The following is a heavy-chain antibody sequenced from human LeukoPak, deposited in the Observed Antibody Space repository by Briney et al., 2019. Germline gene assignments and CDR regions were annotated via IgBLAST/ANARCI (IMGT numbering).Heavy chain of an antibody. CDR1: GYTFTGYY. D-gene: IGHD5-18*01. J-gene: IGHJ4*02. CDR3: ARDIGYSYGLGDY. V-gene: IGHV1-2*02. Sequence: ASVKVSCKASGYTFTGYYMHWVRQAPGQGLEWMGWINPNSGGTNYAQKFQGRVTMTRDTSTSTAYMELSRLRSDDTAVYYCARDIGYSYGLGDYWGQGTLVTVSS. CDR2: INPNSGGT.